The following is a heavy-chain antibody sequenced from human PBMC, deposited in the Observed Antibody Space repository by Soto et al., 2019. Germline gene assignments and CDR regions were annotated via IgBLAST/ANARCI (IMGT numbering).Heavy chain of an antibody. D-gene: IGHD6-13*01. CDR2: IYPGDSDT. V-gene: IGHV5-51*01. J-gene: IGHJ6*02. CDR1: GYSFTTYW. CDR3: ARQAAAGKYYYAMDV. Sequence: GESLKISCKGSGYSFTTYWIGWVRQMPGKGLEGMVIIYPGDSDTRYSPSFRGQVTISADKSINTTYLQWSSLKASDTAIHYCARQAAAGKYYYAMDVWGQGTTVTVSS.